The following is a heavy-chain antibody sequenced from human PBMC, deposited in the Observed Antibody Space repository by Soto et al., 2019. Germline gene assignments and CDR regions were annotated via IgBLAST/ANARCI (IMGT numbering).Heavy chain of an antibody. CDR3: ATAWGSELYSSSWYEAYVSDFDY. Sequence: DSMKGRFTISRDNSKNTLYLQMSSLRAEDTAVYYCATAWGSELYSSSWYEAYVSDFDYWGQGTLVTVSS. D-gene: IGHD6-13*01. J-gene: IGHJ4*02. V-gene: IGHV3-30*15.